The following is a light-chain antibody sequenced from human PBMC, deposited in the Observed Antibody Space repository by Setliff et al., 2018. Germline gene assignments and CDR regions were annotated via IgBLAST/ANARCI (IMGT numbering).Light chain of an antibody. J-gene: IGLJ1*01. CDR1: SSDIGGYNY. CDR2: EVS. Sequence: QSALTQPASVSGSPGQSITISCTGTSSDIGGYNYVSWYQQHSGKAPKLMIYEVSNRPSGVSNRFSGSKSGNTASLTISGLQAEDEADYYCSSYASSSIPYVFGRGTKVTVL. CDR3: SSYASSSIPYV. V-gene: IGLV2-14*01.